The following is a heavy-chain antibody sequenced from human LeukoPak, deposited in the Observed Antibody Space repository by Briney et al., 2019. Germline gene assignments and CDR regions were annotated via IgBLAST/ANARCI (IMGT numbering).Heavy chain of an antibody. Sequence: GGSLRLSCAASGFTVSSNYLSWVRQAPGKGLEWVSVIYSGGSTYYADSVKGRFTISRHNSKNTLYLQMNSLRAEDTAVYYCARDLFRSYGSFYYGMDVWDQGTTVTVSS. CDR3: ARDLFRSYGSFYYGMDV. D-gene: IGHD5-18*01. V-gene: IGHV3-53*04. CDR1: GFTVSSNY. CDR2: IYSGGST. J-gene: IGHJ6*02.